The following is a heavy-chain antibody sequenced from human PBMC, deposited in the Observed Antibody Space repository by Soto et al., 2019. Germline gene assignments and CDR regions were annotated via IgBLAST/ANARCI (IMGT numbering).Heavy chain of an antibody. Sequence: GGSLRLSCEASGFDFSSYAMHWVRQAPGKGLEWVGVISYDGNYIYYADSVKGRFTISRDNSKNTLYVQVNSLRPEDTAVYYCAKGILSATIGPYAMDVWGQGTMVTVSS. J-gene: IGHJ6*02. CDR1: GFDFSSYA. CDR2: ISYDGNYI. D-gene: IGHD3-16*01. V-gene: IGHV3-30*18. CDR3: AKGILSATIGPYAMDV.